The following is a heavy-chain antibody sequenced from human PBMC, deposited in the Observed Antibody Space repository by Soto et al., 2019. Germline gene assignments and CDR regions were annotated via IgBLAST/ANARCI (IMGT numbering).Heavy chain of an antibody. CDR2: IYYSGST. Sequence: TLSLTCTVSGGCMSGGDYYWSWIRQRPGKGLEWIGYIYYSGSTYYNPSLKSRVTISVDTSKNQFSLKLSSVTAADTAVYYCASSYLYYHYGSGRPAYVDDWGQGTLVTVSS. CDR3: ASSYLYYHYGSGRPAYVDD. D-gene: IGHD3-10*01. V-gene: IGHV4-30-4*01. J-gene: IGHJ4*02. CDR1: GGCMSGGDYY.